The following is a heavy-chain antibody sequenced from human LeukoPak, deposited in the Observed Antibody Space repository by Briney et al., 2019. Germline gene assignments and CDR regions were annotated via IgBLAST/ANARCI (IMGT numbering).Heavy chain of an antibody. Sequence: GGSLRLSCAASGFTFSDAWMNWVRQAPGKGLEWVGRIKSKTGGGTTDYASPVKGRFTISRDNAKNSLYLQMNSLRAEDTAVYYCARGFWNFDLWGRGTLVTV. CDR1: GFTFSDAW. CDR3: ARGFWNFDL. V-gene: IGHV3-15*07. J-gene: IGHJ2*01. CDR2: IKSKTGGGTT.